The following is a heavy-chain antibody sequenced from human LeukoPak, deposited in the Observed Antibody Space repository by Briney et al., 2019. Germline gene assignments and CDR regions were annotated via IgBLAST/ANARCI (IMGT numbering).Heavy chain of an antibody. J-gene: IGHJ4*02. D-gene: IGHD1-26*01. V-gene: IGHV3-33*01. CDR1: GFXFSSYG. CDR3: ARIRWELLDIDY. CDR2: IWYDGSNK. Sequence: GGSLRLSCGASGFXFSSYGIHWVRQAPGKGLEWVAVIWYDGSNKYYADSVKGRFTISRDNCKNTLYLQMNSLRAEDTAVYYCARIRWELLDIDYWGQGTLVTVSS.